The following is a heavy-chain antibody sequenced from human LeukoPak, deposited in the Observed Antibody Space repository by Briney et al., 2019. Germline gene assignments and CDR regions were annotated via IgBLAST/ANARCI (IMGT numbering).Heavy chain of an antibody. V-gene: IGHV1-24*01. D-gene: IGHD3-9*01. CDR2: YDPEYGDT. CDR3: TAVSLLRGYDVLTFYSYPNYFDF. Sequence: ASVKVSCKVSGYXFNDLSVHWVRQAPGKGLQWMGGYDPEYGDTIYAQNFQGRLTMTEDTSTATAFMEVSSLRSEDTAVYYCTAVSLLRGYDVLTFYSYPNYFDFWGQGTLVTVSS. J-gene: IGHJ4*02. CDR1: GYXFNDLS.